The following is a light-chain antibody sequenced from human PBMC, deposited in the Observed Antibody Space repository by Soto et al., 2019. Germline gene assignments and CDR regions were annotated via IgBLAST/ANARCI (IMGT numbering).Light chain of an antibody. V-gene: IGLV1-47*01. CDR1: SSNIGSKY. Sequence: QSVLTQPPSASGTPGQRVTISCSGSSSNIGSKYVYWYQKLPGTAPKLLIYRNNERPSGVPDRFSGSKSGTSASLAIGDLRSGDEADYYCASWDASVSGWVFGGGTKVTVL. CDR3: ASWDASVSGWV. J-gene: IGLJ3*02. CDR2: RNN.